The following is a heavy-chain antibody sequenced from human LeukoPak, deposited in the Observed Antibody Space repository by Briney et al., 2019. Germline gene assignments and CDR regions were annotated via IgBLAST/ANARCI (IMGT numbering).Heavy chain of an antibody. J-gene: IGHJ4*02. CDR3: ARDDAATGDY. V-gene: IGHV4-38-2*02. CDR1: GYSISSGYY. CDR2: IYHSGST. Sequence: SETLSLTCTVSGYSISSGYYWGWIRQPPGKGLEWIGSIYHSGSTYYNPSLKSRVTISVDTSKNQFSLKLSSVTAADTAVYYCARDDAATGDYWGQGTLVTVSS. D-gene: IGHD6-25*01.